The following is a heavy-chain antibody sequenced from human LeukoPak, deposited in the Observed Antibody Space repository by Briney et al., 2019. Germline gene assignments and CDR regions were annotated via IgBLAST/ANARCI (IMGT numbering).Heavy chain of an antibody. D-gene: IGHD6-6*01. CDR2: IIPIFGTA. V-gene: IGHV1-69*05. J-gene: IGHJ4*02. CDR3: ARGGIAARMYYFDY. CDR1: GGTFSSYA. Sequence: SVKVSCKASGGTFSSYAISWVRQAPGQGLGWMGGIIPIFGTANYAQKFQGRVTITTDESTSTAYMELSSLRSEDTAVYYCARGGIAARMYYFDYWGQGTLVTVSS.